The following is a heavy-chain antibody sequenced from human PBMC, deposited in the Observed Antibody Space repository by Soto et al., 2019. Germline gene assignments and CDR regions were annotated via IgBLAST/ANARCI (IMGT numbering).Heavy chain of an antibody. D-gene: IGHD3-10*01. CDR2: ISYDGSNK. CDR1: GFTFRSYG. J-gene: IGHJ6*02. V-gene: IGHV3-30*18. Sequence: QVQLVESGGGVVQPERSLRLSCAASGFTFRSYGMHWVRQAPGKGLEWVAVISYDGSNKYYADSVKGRFTISRDNSKNTLYLQMNSLRAEDTAVYYCAKDLLWFVKIGYGMDVWGQGTTVTVSS. CDR3: AKDLLWFVKIGYGMDV.